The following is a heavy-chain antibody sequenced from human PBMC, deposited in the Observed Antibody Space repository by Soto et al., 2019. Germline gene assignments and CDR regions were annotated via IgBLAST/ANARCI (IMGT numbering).Heavy chain of an antibody. CDR3: TRLRYTSGWYGMDV. Sequence: GGSLRLSSAASGFIFSDSAIHWVRQASGKGLEWVGRIKNKADDYATAHAAAVEGRFTISRDDSKNTAYLQMNSLKTEDTAVYYCTRLRYTSGWYGMDVWGQGTTVTVSS. D-gene: IGHD6-19*01. CDR2: IKNKADDYAT. CDR1: GFIFSDSA. J-gene: IGHJ6*02. V-gene: IGHV3-73*01.